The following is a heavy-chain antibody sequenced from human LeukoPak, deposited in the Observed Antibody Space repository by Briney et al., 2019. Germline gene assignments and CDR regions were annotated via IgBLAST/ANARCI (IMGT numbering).Heavy chain of an antibody. CDR1: GFTFSSYE. J-gene: IGHJ4*02. CDR2: ISSSGRTI. V-gene: IGHV3-48*03. CDR3: AREIRDDY. Sequence: GGSLRLSCAASGFTFSSYEMNWVRQAPGKGLEWVSYISSSGRTIYYADSVKGRFTVSRDNAKNSLYLQMNSLRAEDTAVYFCAREIRDDYWGQGTLVTVSS. D-gene: IGHD3-16*01.